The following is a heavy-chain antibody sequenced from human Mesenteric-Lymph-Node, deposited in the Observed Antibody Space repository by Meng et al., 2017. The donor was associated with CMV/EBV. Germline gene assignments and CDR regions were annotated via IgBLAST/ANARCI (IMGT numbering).Heavy chain of an antibody. Sequence: SGYTFTSYAMHWVRQAPGQRLEWMGWINAGNGNTKYSQKFQGRVTITRDTSASTAYMELSSLRSEDTAVYYCARDQRFGELLYGTFDYWGQGTLVTVSS. CDR1: GYTFTSYA. D-gene: IGHD3-10*01. J-gene: IGHJ4*02. V-gene: IGHV1-3*01. CDR2: INAGNGNT. CDR3: ARDQRFGELLYGTFDY.